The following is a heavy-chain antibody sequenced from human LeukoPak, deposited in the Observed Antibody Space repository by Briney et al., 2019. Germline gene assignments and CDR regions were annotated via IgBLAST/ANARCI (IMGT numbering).Heavy chain of an antibody. V-gene: IGHV3-23*01. Sequence: PGGSLRLSCAASGFTFSSYAMSWVRQAPGNGLEWVSAISGSGGSTYYADSVKGRFTISRDNSKNTLYLQMNSLRAEDTAVYYCAVSGYYYPTPDYWGQGTLVTVSS. CDR3: AVSGYYYPTPDY. D-gene: IGHD3-22*01. J-gene: IGHJ4*02. CDR1: GFTFSSYA. CDR2: ISGSGGST.